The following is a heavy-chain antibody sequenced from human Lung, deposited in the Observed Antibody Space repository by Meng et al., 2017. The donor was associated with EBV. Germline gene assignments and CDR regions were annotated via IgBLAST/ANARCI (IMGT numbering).Heavy chain of an antibody. CDR3: VSGYSGYV. D-gene: IGHD5-12*01. J-gene: IGHJ4*02. V-gene: IGHV1-8*01. Sequence: VQVVQAGAEVEKPGAAVKASCKASGYTFSTYDMNWVRQATGQGLEWMGWMSTNSGKTGYAEKFQGRVTMTANTSISTAYMDLSSLRSEDTAVYYCVSGYSGYVWGQGTLVTVSS. CDR1: GYTFSTYD. CDR2: MSTNSGKT.